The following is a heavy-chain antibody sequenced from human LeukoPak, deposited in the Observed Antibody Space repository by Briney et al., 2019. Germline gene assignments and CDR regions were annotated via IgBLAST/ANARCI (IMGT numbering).Heavy chain of an antibody. J-gene: IGHJ4*02. Sequence: SETLSLTCTVSGGSISRSSYYWGWIRQPPGKGLEWIGHIYYSGSTDYNPSLKSQLTISVDTSKDQFSLKLSPVTAADTAVYYCARVAAKTVDYWGQGTLVTVSS. V-gene: IGHV4-39*07. CDR1: GGSISRSSYY. CDR2: IYYSGST. D-gene: IGHD2-15*01. CDR3: ARVAAKTVDY.